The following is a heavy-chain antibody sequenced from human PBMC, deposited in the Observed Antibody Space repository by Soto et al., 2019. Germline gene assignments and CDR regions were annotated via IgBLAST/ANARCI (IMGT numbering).Heavy chain of an antibody. CDR2: ISGSGGST. J-gene: IGHJ4*02. D-gene: IGHD3-22*01. V-gene: IGHV3-23*01. CDR1: GFTFSSYA. Sequence: LRLSCAASGFTFSSYAMSWVRQAPGKGLEWVSAISGSGGSTYYADSVKGRFTISRDNSKNTLYLQMNSLRAEDTAVYYCAKGGTYYYDSSGYPFDYWGQGTLVTVSS. CDR3: AKGGTYYYDSSGYPFDY.